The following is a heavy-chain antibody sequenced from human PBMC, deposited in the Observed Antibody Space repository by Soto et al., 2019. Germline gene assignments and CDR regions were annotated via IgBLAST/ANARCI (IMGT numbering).Heavy chain of an antibody. D-gene: IGHD5-12*01. CDR1: GGSISSYY. V-gene: IGHV4-59*01. Sequence: SAPLSLTCTVSGGSISSYYWTWIRQPPGKGLEWIGYIYYSGSPNYNPSLKSRVTISVDTSKNQFSLKLSSVTAADTAVYYCARNRDGYNPYCFDYWGQGTLVTVSS. CDR3: ARNRDGYNPYCFDY. J-gene: IGHJ4*02. CDR2: IYYSGSP.